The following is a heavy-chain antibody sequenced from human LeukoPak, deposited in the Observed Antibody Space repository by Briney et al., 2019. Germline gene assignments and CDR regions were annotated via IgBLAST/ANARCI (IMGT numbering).Heavy chain of an antibody. D-gene: IGHD5/OR15-5a*01. V-gene: IGHV1-46*01. CDR2: INPSGGST. Sequence: GASVKVSCKASGYTFTSYYMHWVRQAPGQGLEWMRIINPSGGSTSYAQKFQGRVTMTRDTSTSTVYMELSSLRSEDTAVYYCARTVSTGNSGWNWFDPWGQGTLVTVSS. CDR1: GYTFTSYY. J-gene: IGHJ5*02. CDR3: ARTVSTGNSGWNWFDP.